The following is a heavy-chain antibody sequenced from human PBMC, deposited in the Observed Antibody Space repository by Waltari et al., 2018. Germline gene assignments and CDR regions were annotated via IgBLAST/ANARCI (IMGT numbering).Heavy chain of an antibody. CDR1: GGSVSSGSYY. Sequence: QVQLQESGPGLVKPSETLSLTCPVPGGSVSSGSYYRSWIRQPPGKGLEWIGYIYYSGSTNYNPSLKSRVTISVDTSKNQFSLKLSSVTAADTAVYYCARTPRTYYYGSGSTNWFDPWGQGTLVTVSS. D-gene: IGHD3-10*01. CDR3: ARTPRTYYYGSGSTNWFDP. V-gene: IGHV4-61*01. J-gene: IGHJ5*02. CDR2: IYYSGST.